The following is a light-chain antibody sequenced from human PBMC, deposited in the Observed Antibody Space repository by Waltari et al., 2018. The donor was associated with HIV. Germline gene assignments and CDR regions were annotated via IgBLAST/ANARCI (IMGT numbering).Light chain of an antibody. CDR2: DTS. V-gene: IGKV3-11*01. CDR3: QQRSNWPLT. CDR1: QSVYDY. Sequence: EIVMTQSPATLSLSPGTRATLSCRASQSVYDYVAWYQQKPGQAPRLLIYDTSNRATGVPARFSGSGSGTDFTLTIGSLEPEDFAVYYCQQRSNWPLTFGGGTQVEIK. J-gene: IGKJ4*01.